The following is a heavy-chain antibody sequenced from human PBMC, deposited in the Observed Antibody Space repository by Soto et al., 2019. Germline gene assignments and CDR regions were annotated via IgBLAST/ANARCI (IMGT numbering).Heavy chain of an antibody. CDR1: GGSISSGGYY. CDR2: IYYSGST. Sequence: QVQLQESGPGLVEPSQTLSLTCTVSGGSISSGGYYWSWIRQHPGKGLEWIGYIYYSGSTYYNPSPKSRVTISVDTSKTQFSLKLSSVTAADTAVYYCARMYRGTSMDVWGQGTTVTVSS. J-gene: IGHJ6*02. V-gene: IGHV4-31*03. D-gene: IGHD3-10*01. CDR3: ARMYRGTSMDV.